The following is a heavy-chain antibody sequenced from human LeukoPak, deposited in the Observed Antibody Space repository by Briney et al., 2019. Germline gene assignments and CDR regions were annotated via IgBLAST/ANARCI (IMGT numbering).Heavy chain of an antibody. J-gene: IGHJ6*03. CDR1: GGSISSYY. Sequence: KPSETLSLTCTVSGGSISSYYWSWIRQPAGKGLEWIVRIYTSGSTNYNPSLKSRVTMSVDTSKNQFSLKLSSVTAADTAVYYCARVGYDIVYYYYYMDVWGKGTTVTVSS. D-gene: IGHD3-9*01. CDR3: ARVGYDIVYYYYYMDV. CDR2: IYTSGST. V-gene: IGHV4-4*07.